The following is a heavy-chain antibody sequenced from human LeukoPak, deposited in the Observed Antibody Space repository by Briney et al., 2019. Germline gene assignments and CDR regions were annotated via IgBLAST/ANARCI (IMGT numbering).Heavy chain of an antibody. CDR1: GGTFSSYA. J-gene: IGHJ5*02. D-gene: IGHD4-11*01. Sequence: SVKVSCKASGGTFSSYAISWVRQAPGQGLEWMGGVIPIFGTANYAQKFQGRVTITTDESTSTAYMELSSLRSEDTAVYYCARAGGTTGDHNWFDPWGQGTLVTVSS. V-gene: IGHV1-69*05. CDR3: ARAGGTTGDHNWFDP. CDR2: VIPIFGTA.